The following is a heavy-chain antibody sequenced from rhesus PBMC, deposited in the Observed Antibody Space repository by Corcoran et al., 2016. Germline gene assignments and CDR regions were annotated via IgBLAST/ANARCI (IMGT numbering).Heavy chain of an antibody. CDR1: GFTFSSSA. D-gene: IGHD6-31*01. J-gene: IGHJ4*01. CDR3: ARRLYSSGWFRMDY. CDR2: IRSKANNYET. V-gene: IGHV3-118*01. Sequence: EVQLVESGGGLVQPGGSLRLSCAASGFTFSSSAIHWVRQASGKGLEGVGRIRSKANNYETGYAASVKGRFSISRDDSKNTAYLQMNSLKTEDTAVYYCARRLYSSGWFRMDYWGQGVLVTVSS.